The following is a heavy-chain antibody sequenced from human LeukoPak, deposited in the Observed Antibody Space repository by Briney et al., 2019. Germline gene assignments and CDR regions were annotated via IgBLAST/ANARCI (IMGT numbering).Heavy chain of an antibody. CDR3: ARDGKVEPSGSYYPAAWYYYYGMDV. D-gene: IGHD3-10*01. CDR1: GFTVSSYA. CDR2: ISYDGSNK. J-gene: IGHJ6*04. V-gene: IGHV3-30*04. Sequence: GGSLRLSCAASGFTVSSYAMHWVRQAPGKGLDWVAVISYDGSNKYYADSVKGRFTISRDNSKNTLSLQMNSLRADDTAVYYCARDGKVEPSGSYYPAAWYYYYGMDVWGKGTTVTVSS.